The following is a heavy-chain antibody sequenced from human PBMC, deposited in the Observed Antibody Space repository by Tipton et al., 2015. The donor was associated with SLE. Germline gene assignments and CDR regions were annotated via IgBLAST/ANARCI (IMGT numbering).Heavy chain of an antibody. CDR3: ARDVPSLLTGDRWDAFDI. CDR2: INHSGST. J-gene: IGHJ3*02. D-gene: IGHD7-27*01. CDR1: GGSFSGYY. Sequence: TLSLTCAVYGGSFSGYYWSWIRQPPGKGLEWIGEINHSGSTNYNPSPKSRVTISVDTSKNQFSLKLSSVTAADTAVYYCARDVPSLLTGDRWDAFDIWGQGTMVTVSS. V-gene: IGHV4-34*01.